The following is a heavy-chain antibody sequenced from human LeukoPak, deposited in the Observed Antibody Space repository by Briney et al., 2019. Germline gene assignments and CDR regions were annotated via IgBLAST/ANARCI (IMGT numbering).Heavy chain of an antibody. CDR1: GFTFSSYG. D-gene: IGHD3-22*01. CDR2: ISYDGSNK. V-gene: IGHV3-30*18. Sequence: PGRSLGLSCAASGFTFSSYGMHWVRQAPGKGLEWVAVISYDGSNKYYADSVKGRFTISRDNSKNTLYLQMNSLRAEDTAVYYCAKDYYDSSGYPDYWGQGTLVTVSS. CDR3: AKDYYDSSGYPDY. J-gene: IGHJ4*02.